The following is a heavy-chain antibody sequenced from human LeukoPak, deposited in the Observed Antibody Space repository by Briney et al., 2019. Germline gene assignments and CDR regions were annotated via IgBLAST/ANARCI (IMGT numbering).Heavy chain of an antibody. Sequence: PGGSLRLSCSASGFTFDDYGISWVRQAPGKGLEWVSGINWNGGSTGYADSVKGRFTISRDNAKNSLYLQMNSLRAEDTALYHCARDNASYDAFDIWGQGTMVTVSS. CDR1: GFTFDDYG. CDR3: ARDNASYDAFDI. CDR2: INWNGGST. J-gene: IGHJ3*02. V-gene: IGHV3-20*01.